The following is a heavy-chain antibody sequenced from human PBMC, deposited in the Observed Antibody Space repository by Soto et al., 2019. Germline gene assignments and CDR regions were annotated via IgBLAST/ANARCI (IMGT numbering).Heavy chain of an antibody. Sequence: ASVKVSCKASGYTFTSYYMHWVRQAPGQGLEWMGIINPSGGSTSYAQKFQGRVTMTRDTSTSTVYMELNSLRSEDTAVYYCAREIAAAGSYYYGMDVWGQGTTVTVSS. D-gene: IGHD6-13*01. CDR1: GYTFTSYY. V-gene: IGHV1-46*01. CDR3: AREIAAAGSYYYGMDV. J-gene: IGHJ6*02. CDR2: INPSGGST.